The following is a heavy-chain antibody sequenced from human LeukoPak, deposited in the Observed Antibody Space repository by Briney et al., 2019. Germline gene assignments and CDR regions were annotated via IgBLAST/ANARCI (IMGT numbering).Heavy chain of an antibody. J-gene: IGHJ4*02. Sequence: PGGSLRLSCAASGFTFSSYAMSWVRQAPGKGLEWVSDITSSGDSTYYADSVKGRFTISRDNPKNTLYLQMNSLRAEDTAIYYCVKEYFGFAFAYWGQGTVVTVSS. CDR3: VKEYFGFAFAY. V-gene: IGHV3-23*01. D-gene: IGHD3-9*01. CDR2: ITSSGDST. CDR1: GFTFSSYA.